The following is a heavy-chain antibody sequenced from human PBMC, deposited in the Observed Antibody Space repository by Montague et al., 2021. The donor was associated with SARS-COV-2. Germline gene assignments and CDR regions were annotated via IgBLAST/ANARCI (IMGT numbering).Heavy chain of an antibody. J-gene: IGHJ4*02. Sequence: SETLSLTCTVSGASISSRSYYWGWIRQPPGKGLEWIGFKNYSGSTYYNPTLKSRVTISVDTSKNQFSLKLSSVTAAATAVYYWATLPSSITIFGMVQGYYFDDWGQGTLVTVSS. CDR2: KNYSGST. CDR1: GASISSRSYY. V-gene: IGHV4-39*01. CDR3: ATLPSSITIFGMVQGYYFDD. D-gene: IGHD3-3*01.